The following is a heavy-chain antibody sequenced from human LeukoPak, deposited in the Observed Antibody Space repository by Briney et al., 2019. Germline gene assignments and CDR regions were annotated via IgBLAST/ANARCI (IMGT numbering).Heavy chain of an antibody. CDR2: IQNSART. CDR1: GGSVNSGSYF. V-gene: IGHV4-61*01. CDR3: ATDYSNFYGMDV. Sequence: SETLSLTCTVSGGSVNSGSYFWSWIRQPPGKGLEWIGYIQNSARTNYNPSLESRVTISVDSSKDQFSLRLSSVTAADTAIYYCATDYSNFYGMDVWGQGTTVTVSS. J-gene: IGHJ6*02. D-gene: IGHD4-11*01.